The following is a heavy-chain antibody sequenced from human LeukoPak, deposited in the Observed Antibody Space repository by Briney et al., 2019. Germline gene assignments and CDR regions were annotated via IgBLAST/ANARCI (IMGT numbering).Heavy chain of an antibody. D-gene: IGHD1-26*01. CDR2: INGLGDGT. CDR3: AKDRPSGSDH. J-gene: IGHJ5*02. CDR1: GFTFVDYA. Sequence: PGGSLRISCVASGFTFVDYAMSWVRQAPGKGLEWVSGINGLGDGTYYADSVKGRFTISRDNSKNTLYLQMNSLGADDTAVYYCAKDRPSGSDHWGLGTLVTVSS. V-gene: IGHV3-23*01.